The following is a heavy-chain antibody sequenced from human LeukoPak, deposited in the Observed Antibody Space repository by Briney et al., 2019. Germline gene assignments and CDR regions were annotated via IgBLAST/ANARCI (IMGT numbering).Heavy chain of an antibody. CDR2: IKQDGSQK. CDR3: ARGSTYYDSSGQAPFDY. CDR1: GFTFSSYW. Sequence: GGSLRLSCAASGFTFSSYWMSWVRQAPGKGLEWVANIKQDGSQKYYVDSVKGRFTISRDNAKNSLYLQMNSLRAEDTAVYYCARGSTYYDSSGQAPFDYWGQGTLVTVSS. V-gene: IGHV3-7*01. J-gene: IGHJ4*02. D-gene: IGHD3-22*01.